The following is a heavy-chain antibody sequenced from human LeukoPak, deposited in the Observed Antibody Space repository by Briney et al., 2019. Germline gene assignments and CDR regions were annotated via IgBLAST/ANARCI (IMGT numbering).Heavy chain of an antibody. D-gene: IGHD1-26*01. CDR2: ITSSNNYI. CDR1: GFTFSTYG. Sequence: GGSLRLSCAGSGFTFSTYGVDWVRQARGKGLEWVSSITSSNNYIYYADSMKGRFTISRDNAKNSLYLQMNSLRADDTAVYYCVTTWGAHYWYFDLWGRGALVTVSS. J-gene: IGHJ2*01. V-gene: IGHV3-21*01. CDR3: VTTWGAHYWYFDL.